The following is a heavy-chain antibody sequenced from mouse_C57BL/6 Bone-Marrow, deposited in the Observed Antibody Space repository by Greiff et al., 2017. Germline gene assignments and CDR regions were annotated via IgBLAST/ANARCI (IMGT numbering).Heavy chain of an antibody. CDR3: AFIWSFAY. V-gene: IGHV1-50*01. CDR1: GYTFTSYW. CDR2: IDPSDSYT. D-gene: IGHD1-1*02. Sequence: QVHVKQPGAELVKPGASVKLSCKASGYTFTSYWMQWVKQRPGQGLEWIGEIDPSDSYTNYNQKFKGKATLTVDTSSSTAYMQLSSLTSEDSAVYYCAFIWSFAYWGQGTLVTVSA. J-gene: IGHJ3*01.